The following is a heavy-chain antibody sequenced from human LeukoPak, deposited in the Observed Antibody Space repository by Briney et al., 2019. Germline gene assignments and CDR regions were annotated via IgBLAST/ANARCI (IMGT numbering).Heavy chain of an antibody. D-gene: IGHD6-19*01. V-gene: IGHV4-39*01. CDR3: ARRPPHSSGWYR. Sequence: SGTLSLTCTVSGGSISSSSYYWGWIRQPPGKGLEWIGSIYYSGSTYYNPSLKSRVTISVDTSKNQFSLKLSSVTAADTAVYYCARRPPHSSGWYRWGQGTLVTVSS. CDR2: IYYSGST. J-gene: IGHJ4*02. CDR1: GGSISSSSYY.